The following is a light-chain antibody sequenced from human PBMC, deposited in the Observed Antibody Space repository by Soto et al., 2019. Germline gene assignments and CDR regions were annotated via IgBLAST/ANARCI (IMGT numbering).Light chain of an antibody. J-gene: IGLJ1*01. Sequence: QSVLTQPASVSGSAGQSITISCSGTMRDVGAYNLVSWYQQHPGTAPKLIIYEVRNRPSGISSRFSGSRSGNTASLTISGLQSEDEAYYYCCSYAGSSYYVFGSGTKVTVL. CDR2: EVR. V-gene: IGLV2-23*02. CDR3: CSYAGSSYYV. CDR1: MRDVGAYNL.